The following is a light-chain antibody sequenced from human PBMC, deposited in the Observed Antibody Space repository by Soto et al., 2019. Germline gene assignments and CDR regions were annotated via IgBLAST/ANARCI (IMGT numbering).Light chain of an antibody. CDR3: QQLNSYPLP. Sequence: DIQLTQSPSFLSASVGDRVTITCRASQVISSFLAWYQQKPGKAPKLLIYAAYTLQSGVPSRFSGSGYGTEFTLTISSLQPEDFATYYCQQLNSYPLPFGGGTKGEIK. J-gene: IGKJ4*01. CDR1: QVISSF. CDR2: AAY. V-gene: IGKV1-9*01.